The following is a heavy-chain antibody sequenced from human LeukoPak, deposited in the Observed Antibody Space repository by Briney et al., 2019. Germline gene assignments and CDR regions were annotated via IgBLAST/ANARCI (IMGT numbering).Heavy chain of an antibody. CDR3: AREPAIAVAGRFDY. V-gene: IGHV1-18*01. Sequence: ASVKVSCMASGYTFTSYGISWVRQAPGQGLEWMGWISAYNGNTNYAQKLQGRVTMTTDTSTSTAYMELRSLRSDDTAVYYCAREPAIAVAGRFDYWGQGTLVTASS. CDR1: GYTFTSYG. D-gene: IGHD6-19*01. CDR2: ISAYNGNT. J-gene: IGHJ4*02.